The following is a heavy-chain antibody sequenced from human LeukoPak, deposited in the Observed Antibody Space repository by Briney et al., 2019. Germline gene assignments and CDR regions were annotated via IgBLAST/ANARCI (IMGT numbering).Heavy chain of an antibody. CDR3: ARVGRHYDSSGYYPTSYGMDV. Sequence: PGGSLRLSCAASGFTFSSYAMSWVRQAPGKGLEWVSAISGSGGSTYYADSVKGRFTISRHNSKNTLYLQMNSLRAEDTAVYYCARVGRHYDSSGYYPTSYGMDVWGQGTTVTVSS. CDR2: ISGSGGST. V-gene: IGHV3-23*01. CDR1: GFTFSSYA. J-gene: IGHJ6*02. D-gene: IGHD3-22*01.